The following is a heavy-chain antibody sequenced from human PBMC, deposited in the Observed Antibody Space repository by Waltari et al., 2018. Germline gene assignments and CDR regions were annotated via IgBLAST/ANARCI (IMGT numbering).Heavy chain of an antibody. Sequence: EVQVLESGGDLVKPGGSLRLSCAASGVTFSNYAINWVRLAPGTGLQWVSAITVGDDTYDADSGKGRFTISRDTSKDTVYLQMNGLRADDTAVYYCATPFYNWDDPLHSWGPGTLVTVSS. D-gene: IGHD1-20*01. CDR3: ATPFYNWDDPLHS. V-gene: IGHV3-23*01. CDR2: ITVGDDT. CDR1: GVTFSNYA. J-gene: IGHJ4*02.